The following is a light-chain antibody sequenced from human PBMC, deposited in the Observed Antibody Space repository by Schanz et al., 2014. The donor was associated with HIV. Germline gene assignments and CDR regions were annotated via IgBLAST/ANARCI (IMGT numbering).Light chain of an antibody. CDR3: GSYTFASTPYV. CDR2: GVF. J-gene: IGLJ1*01. CDR1: NNDIGSYTY. Sequence: QSVLTQPASVSGSPGQSITVSCTGTNNDIGSYTYVAWYQQHPGKAPKVVVYGVFDRPSGVSNRFSGSKSGNTASLTISGLQAEDEADYYCGSYTFASTPYVFGSGTKLTVL. V-gene: IGLV2-14*03.